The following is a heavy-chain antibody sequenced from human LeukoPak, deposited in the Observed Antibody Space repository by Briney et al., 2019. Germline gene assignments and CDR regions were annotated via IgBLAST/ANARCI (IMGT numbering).Heavy chain of an antibody. CDR3: VRDAGSGWSSFDY. V-gene: IGHV6-1*01. CDR2: TYYRSKWYN. D-gene: IGHD6-19*01. Sequence: SQTLSLTCAISGDSVSSNSAAWNWIRQSPSRGLEWLGRTYYRSKWYNDYAVSMKSRITINPDTSKDQFSLQLNSVTPEDTAVYYCVRDAGSGWSSFDYWDQGTLVIVSS. J-gene: IGHJ4*02. CDR1: GDSVSSNSAA.